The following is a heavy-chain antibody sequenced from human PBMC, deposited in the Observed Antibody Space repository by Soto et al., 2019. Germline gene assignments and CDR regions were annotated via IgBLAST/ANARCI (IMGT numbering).Heavy chain of an antibody. V-gene: IGHV1-58*01. CDR1: GFTFTSSA. D-gene: IGHD6-25*01. Sequence: GASVKVSCKASGFTFTSSAVQWVRQARGQRLEWLGWIVVGSGNTNYAQKFQGRVTITADESTSTAYMELSSLRSEDTAVYYCARADPKGPPRDYYYYNCIDVWDQGTTVTVSS. J-gene: IGHJ6*02. CDR2: IVVGSGNT. CDR3: ARADPKGPPRDYYYYNCIDV.